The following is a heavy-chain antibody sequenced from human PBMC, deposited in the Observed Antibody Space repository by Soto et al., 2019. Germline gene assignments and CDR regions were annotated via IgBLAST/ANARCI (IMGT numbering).Heavy chain of an antibody. CDR3: ARDLLTMIVVTERYFDY. J-gene: IGHJ4*02. V-gene: IGHV3-30-3*01. CDR2: ISYDGSNK. CDR1: GFTFSSYA. D-gene: IGHD3-22*01. Sequence: QVQLVESGGGVVQPGRSLRLSCAASGFTFSSYAMHWVRQAPGEGLVWVAVISYDGSNKYYADSVKGRFTISRDNSKNTLYLQMNSLRAEDTAVYYCARDLLTMIVVTERYFDYWGQGTLVTVSS.